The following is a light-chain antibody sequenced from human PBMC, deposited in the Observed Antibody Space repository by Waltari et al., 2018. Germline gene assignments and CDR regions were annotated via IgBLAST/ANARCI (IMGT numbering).Light chain of an antibody. V-gene: IGKV1-5*01. J-gene: IGKJ4*01. CDR1: QSIGSL. Sequence: DIQMTQSPSPLSASVVDRLTITCRASQSIGSLLAWYQQKPGKAPKLLIYDASSLESGVPSRFSGSGSGTEFTLTINSLQPDDFATYSCQQYYSYFTFGGGAKVEIK. CDR3: QQYYSYFT. CDR2: DAS.